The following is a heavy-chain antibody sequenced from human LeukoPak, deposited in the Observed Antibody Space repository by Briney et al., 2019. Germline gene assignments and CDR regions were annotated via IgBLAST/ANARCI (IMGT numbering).Heavy chain of an antibody. CDR2: ISSSSSYI. J-gene: IGHJ4*02. CDR1: GFTFSSYG. V-gene: IGHV3-21*01. CDR3: ARDDSYGDYPGFDY. D-gene: IGHD4-17*01. Sequence: GGSLRLSCAASGFTFSSYGMNWVRQAPGKGLEWVSSISSSSSYIYYADSVKGRFTISRDNAKNSLYLQMNSLRAEDTAVYYCARDDSYGDYPGFDYWGQGTLVTVSS.